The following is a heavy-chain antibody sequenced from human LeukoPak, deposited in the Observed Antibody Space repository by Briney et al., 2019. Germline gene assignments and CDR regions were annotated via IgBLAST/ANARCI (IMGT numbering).Heavy chain of an antibody. D-gene: IGHD1-26*01. V-gene: IGHV3-74*01. J-gene: IGHJ4*02. CDR2: INSDGSKT. CDR3: ARGGGAYYWGTYFFDY. CDR1: AFTFSSYW. Sequence: GGSLRLSCAASAFTFSSYWMYWVRQAPGEGLMWVSSINSDGSKTNYADSVKGRFTISRDNAKNTLYLQMHSLRAEDTAVYYCARGGGAYYWGTYFFDYWGQGNLVTVSS.